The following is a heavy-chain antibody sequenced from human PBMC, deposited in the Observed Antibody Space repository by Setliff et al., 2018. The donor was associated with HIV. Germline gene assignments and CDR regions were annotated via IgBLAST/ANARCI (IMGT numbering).Heavy chain of an antibody. J-gene: IGHJ5*02. V-gene: IGHV3-49*03. CDR1: GFTFGDYP. CDR2: IRTKAYGGTT. CDR3: TRGGRPTDEYVWFDP. D-gene: IGHD2-15*01. Sequence: GGSLRLSCATSGFTFGDYPMGWFRQAPGKGLEWVSFIRTKAYGGTTEYAASVEGRFSISRDDSKSIVYLQMNSLRTEDTAVYYCTRGGRPTDEYVWFDPWGQGTLVTVSS.